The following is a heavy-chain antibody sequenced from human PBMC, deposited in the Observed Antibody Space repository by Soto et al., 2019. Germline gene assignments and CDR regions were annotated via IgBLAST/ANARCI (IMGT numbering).Heavy chain of an antibody. V-gene: IGHV4-34*01. CDR1: GGSFSGYY. CDR2: VNHSGST. J-gene: IGHJ1*01. D-gene: IGHD6-13*01. CDR3: ARKLKAARIAAAGTVGYFQH. Sequence: SETLSLTCAVYGGSFSGYYWSWIRQPPGKGLEWIGEVNHSGSTNYNPSLKSRVTISVDTSKNQFSLKLSSVTAADTAVYYCARKLKAARIAAAGTVGYFQHWGQGTLVTVSS.